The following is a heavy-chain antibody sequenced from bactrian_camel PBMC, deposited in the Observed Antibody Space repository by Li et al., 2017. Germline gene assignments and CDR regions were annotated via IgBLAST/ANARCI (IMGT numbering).Heavy chain of an antibody. V-gene: IGHV3S40*01. CDR1: GFTFSTYY. CDR3: VRATSGLYP. D-gene: IGHD2*01. CDR2: IAGGRT. Sequence: VQLLESGGGLVQPGGSLKLSCVAHGFTFSTYYMAWVRQAPGKGLEWVSTIAGGRTYYADSVKGRFTISRDNAKNTVYLQMNSLEGDDAAVYYCVRATSGLYPWGQGTQVTVS. J-gene: IGHJ6*01.